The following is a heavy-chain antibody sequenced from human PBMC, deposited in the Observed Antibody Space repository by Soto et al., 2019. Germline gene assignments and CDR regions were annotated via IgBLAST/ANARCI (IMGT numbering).Heavy chain of an antibody. CDR1: GFTVSSNY. Sequence: EVQLVESGGGLIQPGGSLRLSCAASGFTVSSNYMSWVRQAPGKGLEWVSVIYSGGSTYYADSVKGRFTISRHNSKNTLYLQMNSLRDEDTAVSYCARVQSYYYYGMDVWGQGTTVTVSS. CDR3: ARVQSYYYYGMDV. CDR2: IYSGGST. J-gene: IGHJ6*02. V-gene: IGHV3-53*04.